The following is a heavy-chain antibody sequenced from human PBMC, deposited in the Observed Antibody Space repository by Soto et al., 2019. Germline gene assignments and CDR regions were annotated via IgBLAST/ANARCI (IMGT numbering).Heavy chain of an antibody. Sequence: GGSLRLSCAASGFTFSSYAMSWVRQAPGKGLEWVSAISGSGGSTYYADSVKGRFTISRDNSKNTLYLQMNSLRAEDTAVYYCAKRGFWSGSYYYYGMDVWGQGTTVTVSS. D-gene: IGHD3-3*01. J-gene: IGHJ6*02. CDR3: AKRGFWSGSYYYYGMDV. V-gene: IGHV3-23*01. CDR2: ISGSGGST. CDR1: GFTFSSYA.